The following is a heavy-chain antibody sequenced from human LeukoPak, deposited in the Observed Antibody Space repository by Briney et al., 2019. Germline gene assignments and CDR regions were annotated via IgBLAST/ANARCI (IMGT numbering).Heavy chain of an antibody. V-gene: IGHV4-61*02. CDR1: GGSISSGSYY. CDR3: ARQVVIALNWFDP. CDR2: IYTSGST. Sequence: KASETLSLTCTVSGGSISSGSYYWSWIRQPAGKGLEWIGRIYTSGSTNYNPSLKSRVTISVDTSKNQFSLKLSSVTAADTAVYYCARQVVIALNWFDPWGQGTLVTVSS. J-gene: IGHJ5*02. D-gene: IGHD2-21*01.